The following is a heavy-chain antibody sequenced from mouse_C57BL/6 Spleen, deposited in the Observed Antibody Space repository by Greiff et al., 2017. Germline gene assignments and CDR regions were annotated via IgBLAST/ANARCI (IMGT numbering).Heavy chain of an antibody. CDR3: AREAWDGYYYAMDY. V-gene: IGHV1-80*01. Sequence: VQLQQSGAELVKPGASVKISCKASGYAFSSYWMNWVKQRPGKGLEWIGQIYPGDGDTNYNGKFKGKATLTADKSSSTAYMQLSSLTSEDSAGYFWAREAWDGYYYAMDYWGQGTSVTVSS. CDR2: IYPGDGDT. J-gene: IGHJ4*01. D-gene: IGHD4-1*01. CDR1: GYAFSSYW.